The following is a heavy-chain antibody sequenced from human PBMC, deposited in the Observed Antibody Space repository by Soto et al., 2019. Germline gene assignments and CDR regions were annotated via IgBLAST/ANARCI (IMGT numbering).Heavy chain of an antibody. Sequence: PGGSLRLSCAASGFTFSSYAMSWVRQAPGKGLEWVSAISGSGGSTYYADSVKGRFTISRDNSKNTLYLQMNSLRAEDTAVYYCAKPYSSGWSPYYYYMDVWGKGTTVTVSS. CDR3: AKPYSSGWSPYYYYMDV. CDR1: GFTFSSYA. J-gene: IGHJ6*03. D-gene: IGHD6-19*01. V-gene: IGHV3-23*01. CDR2: ISGSGGST.